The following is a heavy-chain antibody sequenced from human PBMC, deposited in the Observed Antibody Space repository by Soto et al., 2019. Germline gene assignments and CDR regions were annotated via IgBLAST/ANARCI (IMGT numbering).Heavy chain of an antibody. CDR1: GGSISSYY. J-gene: IGHJ4*02. CDR3: ARGEWLAPVDY. D-gene: IGHD6-19*01. Sequence: SETLSLTCTVSGGSISSYYWSWIRQPPGKGLEWIGYIYYSGSTNYNPSLKSRVTISVDTSKNQFSLKLSSVTAADTAVYYCARGEWLAPVDYWGQGTLVTVSS. V-gene: IGHV4-59*01. CDR2: IYYSGST.